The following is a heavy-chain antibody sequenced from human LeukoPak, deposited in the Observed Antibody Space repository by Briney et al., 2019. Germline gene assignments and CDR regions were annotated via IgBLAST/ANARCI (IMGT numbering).Heavy chain of an antibody. J-gene: IGHJ3*02. D-gene: IGHD1-14*01. CDR2: IYYSGNT. CDR3: ARKGGISAFDM. CDR1: GGSISTYS. Sequence: SETLSLTCTVSGGSISTYSWSWIRQPPGKGLEWIGYIYYSGNTYYNPSLKSRITISVDTSKNQFSLKLRSVTAADTAVYYCARKGGISAFDMWGQGTMVTVSS. V-gene: IGHV4-59*08.